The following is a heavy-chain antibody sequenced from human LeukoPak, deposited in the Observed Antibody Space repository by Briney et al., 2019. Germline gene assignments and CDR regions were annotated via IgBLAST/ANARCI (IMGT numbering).Heavy chain of an antibody. CDR2: TYYRSEWYF. CDR1: GDSVSSNSAA. Sequence: SQNLTLTCAISGDSVSSNSAAWNWIRQSPSRGLEWLGRTYYRSEWYFDYAVSVKSRITINSDTSKNQFSLHLNSVTPEDTAVYYCASDSSWSFDYWGQGTLVTVSS. V-gene: IGHV6-1*01. D-gene: IGHD6-13*01. CDR3: ASDSSWSFDY. J-gene: IGHJ4*02.